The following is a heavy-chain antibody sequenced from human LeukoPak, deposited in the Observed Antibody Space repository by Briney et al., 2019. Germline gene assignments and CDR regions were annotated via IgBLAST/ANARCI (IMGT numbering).Heavy chain of an antibody. V-gene: IGHV3-21*06. D-gene: IGHD3-22*01. CDR2: ISSSSRYI. CDR1: GFTLSSYS. J-gene: IGHJ4*02. CDR3: ARGDSSGYVCDY. Sequence: GGSLRLSCAASGFTLSSYSMNWVRQAPGKGLEWVSSISSSSRYIYYADSVKGRFTISRDNAKNSLYVQMDSLRAEDTAVYYCARGDSSGYVCDYWGQGTLVTVSS.